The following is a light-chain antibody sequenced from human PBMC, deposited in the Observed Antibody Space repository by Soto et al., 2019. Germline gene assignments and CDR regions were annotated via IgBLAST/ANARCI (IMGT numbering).Light chain of an antibody. J-gene: IGKJ5*01. CDR3: QQSYNAPPA. V-gene: IGKV1-39*01. CDR2: GAS. CDR1: QSISTY. Sequence: DIQMTQSPSSLSASVGDRVTISCRASQSISTYLNWYQQKVGKAPKLLIYGASSLQSGVPSRFSGSGSETDFTLTISSLQPEDFATYYCQQSYNAPPAFGQGTRLEIK.